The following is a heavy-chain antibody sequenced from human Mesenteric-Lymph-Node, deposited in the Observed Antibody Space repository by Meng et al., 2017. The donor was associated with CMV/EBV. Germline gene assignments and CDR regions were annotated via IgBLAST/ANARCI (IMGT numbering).Heavy chain of an antibody. J-gene: IGHJ6*02. D-gene: IGHD5-18*01. V-gene: IGHV3-11*01. Sequence: GESLKISCAASGFTFSDYYMSWIRQAPGKGLEWVSYTSSSGSAIYYADSVKGRFTISRDNAKNSLYLQMNSLRAEDTAVYYCARDYSYGKDYGMDVWGQGTTVTVSS. CDR1: GFTFSDYY. CDR2: TSSSGSAI. CDR3: ARDYSYGKDYGMDV.